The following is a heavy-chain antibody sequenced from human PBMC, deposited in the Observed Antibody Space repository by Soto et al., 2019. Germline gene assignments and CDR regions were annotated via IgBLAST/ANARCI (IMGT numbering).Heavy chain of an antibody. V-gene: IGHV1-18*01. J-gene: IGHJ4*02. D-gene: IGHD4-4*01. CDR2: INVYNGNT. CDR1: GYTFTSYS. CDR3: ARDGVAVTTAISGY. Sequence: ASVKVSCKASGYTFTSYSISWVRQAPGQGLEWMGWINVYNGNTKYAQKFQGRVTMTTDTSTSTVYMELRSLSSDDTAVYYCARDGVAVTTAISGYWGQGTLVTVYS.